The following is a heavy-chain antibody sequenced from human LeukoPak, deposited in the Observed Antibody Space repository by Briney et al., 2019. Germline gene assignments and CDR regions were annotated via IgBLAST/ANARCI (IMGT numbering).Heavy chain of an antibody. V-gene: IGHV3-7*01. CDR2: IKQDGSEK. CDR3: ATNYYYYMDV. J-gene: IGHJ6*03. Sequence: GGSLRLSCAASGFTFSNYWMSWVRQAPGKGLEWVANIKQDGSEKYYVDSVKGRFTISRDNAKNSLYLQMNSLRAEDTAVYYCATNYYYYMDVWGKGTTVTVSS. CDR1: GFTFSNYW.